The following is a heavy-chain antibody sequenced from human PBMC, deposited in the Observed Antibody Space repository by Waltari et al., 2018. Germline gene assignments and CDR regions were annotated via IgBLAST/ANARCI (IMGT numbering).Heavy chain of an antibody. CDR1: GYFINTAFF. V-gene: IGHV4-38-2*01. CDR3: ARQTLGYCTSAACRRLET. J-gene: IGHJ5*02. D-gene: IGHD2-2*03. CDR2: IYHDGTT. Sequence: QVQLQESGPGLVRPSETLSLTCDVSGYFINTAFFRGWIRQPPGKGLEWIGNIYHDGTTYYNPSLKHRLMISLDTSKNQFSLRLNFVDVADTAVYYCARQTLGYCTSAACRRLETWGQGILVTVSS.